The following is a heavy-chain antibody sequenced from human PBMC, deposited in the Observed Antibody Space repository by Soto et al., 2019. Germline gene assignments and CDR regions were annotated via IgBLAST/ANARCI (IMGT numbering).Heavy chain of an antibody. Sequence: QVQLVESGGGVVQPGRSLRLSCAASGFTFTSYGLHWVRQAPGKRLEWVAFIPYDGSFRYYADSVKGRFTISRDNSKNTLYLQMNSLRAEDTAVYYWAKTSLGDSFFYYGMDVWGQGTTVTVSS. V-gene: IGHV3-30*18. CDR2: IPYDGSFR. CDR3: AKTSLGDSFFYYGMDV. J-gene: IGHJ6*02. D-gene: IGHD3-16*01. CDR1: GFTFTSYG.